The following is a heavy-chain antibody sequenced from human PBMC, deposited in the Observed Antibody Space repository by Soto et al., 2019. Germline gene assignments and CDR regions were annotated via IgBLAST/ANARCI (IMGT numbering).Heavy chain of an antibody. CDR2: INPATGKT. CDR3: ATAVKVEIRAAFAHYKRFDP. V-gene: IGHV1-46*01. CDR1: GYTFSDFY. J-gene: IGHJ5*02. D-gene: IGHD6-13*01. Sequence: ASVKVSCKASGYTFSDFYLQWGGQAPGQGLEWMAIINPATGKTFYAENFQGRVTLTRDTSTRTVYMELSGLSSQDTAIYSCATAVKVEIRAAFAHYKRFDPWGQGTLVTVSS.